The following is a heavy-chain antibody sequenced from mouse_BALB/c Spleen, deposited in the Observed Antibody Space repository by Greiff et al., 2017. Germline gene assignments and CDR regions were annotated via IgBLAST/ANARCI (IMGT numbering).Heavy chain of an antibody. J-gene: IGHJ1*01. CDR1: GFNIKDTY. V-gene: IGHV14-3*02. CDR2: IDPANGNT. D-gene: IGHD4-1*01. CDR3: ASWDEEYWYFDV. Sequence: VQLQQSGAELVKPGASVKLSCTASGFNIKDTYMHWVKQRPEQGLEWIGRIDPANGNTKYDPKFQGKATITADTSSNTAYLQLSSLTSEDTAVYYCASWDEEYWYFDVWGAGTTVTVSS.